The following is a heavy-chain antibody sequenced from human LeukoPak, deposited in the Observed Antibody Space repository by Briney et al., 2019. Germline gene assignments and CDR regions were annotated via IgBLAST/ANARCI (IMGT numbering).Heavy chain of an antibody. D-gene: IGHD3-22*01. CDR2: ISSSSSYI. CDR1: GFTFSSYS. Sequence: GGSLRLSCAASGFTFSSYSMNWVRQTPGKGLEWVSSISSSSSYIYYADSVKGRFTISRDNAKNSPYLQMNSLRAEDTAVYYCAKGRDYYDSRWGQGTLVTVSS. J-gene: IGHJ4*02. V-gene: IGHV3-21*04. CDR3: AKGRDYYDSR.